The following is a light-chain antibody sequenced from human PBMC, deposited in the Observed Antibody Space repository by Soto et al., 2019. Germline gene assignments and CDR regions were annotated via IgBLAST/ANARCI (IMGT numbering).Light chain of an antibody. Sequence: EIVMTQSPATRSLSPGERATLSCRAIQSVSSSYLAWYQQKPGQAPRLLIYGASSRATGIPERFSGSGSGTDFSLTISRLEAEDFAVYYCQQYGSSPRTFGQGTKVDIK. J-gene: IGKJ1*01. CDR3: QQYGSSPRT. CDR2: GAS. CDR1: QSVSSSY. V-gene: IGKV3-20*01.